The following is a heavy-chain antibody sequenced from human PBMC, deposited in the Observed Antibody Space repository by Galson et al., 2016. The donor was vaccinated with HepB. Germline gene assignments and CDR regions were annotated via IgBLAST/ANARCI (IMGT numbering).Heavy chain of an antibody. Sequence: SVKVSCKASGGTFSSYAISWVRQAPGQGLEWMGRIISILGIKTYAQKFQGRVTITADESTSTAYMELSSLRSEDTAVYYCARLQLERRYYFDFWGQGTLVTVSS. CDR2: IISILGIK. CDR3: ARLQLERRYYFDF. J-gene: IGHJ4*02. CDR1: GGTFSSYA. D-gene: IGHD1-1*01. V-gene: IGHV1-69*04.